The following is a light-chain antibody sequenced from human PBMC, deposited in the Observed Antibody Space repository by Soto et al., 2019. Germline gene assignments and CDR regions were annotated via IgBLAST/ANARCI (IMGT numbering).Light chain of an antibody. J-gene: IGKJ4*01. CDR2: GAS. V-gene: IGKV1-27*01. CDR1: QGIGNY. Sequence: GGRVTLTCRATQGIGNYLAWYQQKPGKVPKLLIYGASTLQSGVPSRFSGSGSGTEFTLTISSLQPDDFATYYCQQVNSYPLTFGGGTKVDIK. CDR3: QQVNSYPLT.